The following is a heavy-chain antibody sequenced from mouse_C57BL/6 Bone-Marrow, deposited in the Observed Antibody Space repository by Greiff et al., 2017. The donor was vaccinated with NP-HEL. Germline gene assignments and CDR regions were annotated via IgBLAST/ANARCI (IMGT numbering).Heavy chain of an antibody. CDR2: IYSGDGDT. CDR3: ARGAY. CDR1: GYAFSSYW. Sequence: VQLVESGAELVKPGASVKISCKASGYAFSSYWLNWVKQRPGKGLEWIGQIYSGDGDTYYNGKFKDMASLTADKSSSTAYMELSSLTSEDSAVYCCARGAYWGQGTLVTVSA. J-gene: IGHJ3*01. V-gene: IGHV1-80*01.